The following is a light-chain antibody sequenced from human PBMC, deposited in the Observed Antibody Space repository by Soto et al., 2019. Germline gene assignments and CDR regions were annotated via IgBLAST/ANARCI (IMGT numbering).Light chain of an antibody. V-gene: IGLV2-14*01. CDR2: DVS. CDR3: SSFAGTSYV. CDR1: SSDVGGYNY. Sequence: QSVLTQPASVSGSPGQSITISCAGTSSDVGGYNYVSWYQQHPGKAPKLIICDVSNRPSGVSSRFSGSKSGNTASLTISGLQAEDEADYYCSSFAGTSYVLGTGTKVTVL. J-gene: IGLJ1*01.